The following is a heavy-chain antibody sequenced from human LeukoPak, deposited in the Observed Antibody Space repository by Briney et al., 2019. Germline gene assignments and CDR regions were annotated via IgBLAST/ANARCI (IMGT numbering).Heavy chain of an antibody. CDR1: GFTFSSYA. CDR2: ISGSGGST. Sequence: PGGSLRLSCAASGFTFSSYAMSWVRQAPGKGLEWVSAISGSGGSTYYADSVKGRFTISRDNSKNTLYLQMNSLRAEDTAVYYCAKSLGPGITVTTSYFDLWGRGTLVTVSS. D-gene: IGHD4-17*01. CDR3: AKSLGPGITVTTSYFDL. V-gene: IGHV3-23*01. J-gene: IGHJ2*01.